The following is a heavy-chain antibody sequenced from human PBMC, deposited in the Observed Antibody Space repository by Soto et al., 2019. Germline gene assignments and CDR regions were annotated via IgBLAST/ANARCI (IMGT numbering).Heavy chain of an antibody. CDR1: GFNFRPYD. V-gene: IGHV3-48*02. CDR2: ISSGSSAI. Sequence: PVGSLRLSCAASGFNFRPYDMNWVRRTPGKGLEWLSHISSGSSAIYYADSVKGRFTISRDDAKTSLYLLMNTLRDEDTGVYYCARDPGGMDVWGQGTTVTVSS. D-gene: IGHD3-10*01. J-gene: IGHJ6*02. CDR3: ARDPGGMDV.